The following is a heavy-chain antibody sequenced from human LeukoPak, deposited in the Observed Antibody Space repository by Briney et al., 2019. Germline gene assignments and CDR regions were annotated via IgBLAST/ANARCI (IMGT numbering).Heavy chain of an antibody. V-gene: IGHV3-48*03. CDR2: ISTSARTI. CDR1: GFTFRRYE. CDR3: ATRIAAVGFNY. J-gene: IGHJ4*02. Sequence: GGSLRLSCAASGFTFRRYEMSWVRQAPGRGLEWISYISTSARTIYYADSVKGRFTISRDNAKNSSYLQMNSLRAEDTAVYYCATRIAAVGFNYWGQGTLVTVSS. D-gene: IGHD6-13*01.